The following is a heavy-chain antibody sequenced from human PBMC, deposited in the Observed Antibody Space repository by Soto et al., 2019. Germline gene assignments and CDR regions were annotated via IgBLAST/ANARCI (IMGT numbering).Heavy chain of an antibody. CDR3: ARVGGINWFDP. D-gene: IGHD1-20*01. J-gene: IGHJ5*02. Sequence: PSETLSLTCIVSGDSISPYYWSWIRQPPGKGLEWIGYIYYSGSTKYNPSLKSRITISVDTSKNQFSLKLSSVLAVDTAVYYCARVGGINWFDPWGQGTLVTVSS. CDR1: GDSISPYY. CDR2: IYYSGST. V-gene: IGHV4-59*12.